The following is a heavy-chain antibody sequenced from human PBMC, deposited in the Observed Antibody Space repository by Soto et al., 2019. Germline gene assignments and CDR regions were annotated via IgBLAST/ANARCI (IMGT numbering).Heavy chain of an antibody. CDR3: ARGRYSGYSGRGYYYYYGMDV. CDR1: GGSISSYY. J-gene: IGHJ6*02. CDR2: IYYSGST. D-gene: IGHD5-12*01. V-gene: IGHV4-59*01. Sequence: LSLTCTVSGGSISSYYWSWIRQPPGKGLEWIGYIYYSGSTNYNPSPKSRVTISVDTSKNQFSLKLSSVTAADTAVYYCARGRYSGYSGRGYYYYYGMDVWGQGTTVTVSS.